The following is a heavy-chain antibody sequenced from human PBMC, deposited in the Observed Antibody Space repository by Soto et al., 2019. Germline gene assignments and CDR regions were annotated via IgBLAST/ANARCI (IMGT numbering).Heavy chain of an antibody. Sequence: GGSXRLSWSSSRLTCITYEMNWVRHAPGKGLEWVSYISSSGNTVYYADSVKGRFTISRDNTRNSLYLQMNSLRDEDTALYYCVRYSSTTICHGVAKTTFEYWGQGTLVTVSS. CDR1: RLTCITYE. CDR2: ISSSGNTV. D-gene: IGHD2-2*01. V-gene: IGHV3-48*03. J-gene: IGHJ4*02. CDR3: VRYSSTTICHGVAKTTFEY.